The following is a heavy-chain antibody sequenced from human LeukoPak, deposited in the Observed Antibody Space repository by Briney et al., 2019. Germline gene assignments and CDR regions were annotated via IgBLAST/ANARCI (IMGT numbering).Heavy chain of an antibody. CDR2: ISSDKTYI. CDR1: GFIFSTYS. Sequence: GGSLRLSCVASGFIFSTYSMNWVRQAPGKGLEWVSCISSDKTYIHYADSVKGRFTISRDNAKNTLYLQMNSLRAEDTAVYYCARDITMVRGLRGDDYWGQGTLVTVSS. J-gene: IGHJ4*02. V-gene: IGHV3-21*01. CDR3: ARDITMVRGLRGDDY. D-gene: IGHD3-10*01.